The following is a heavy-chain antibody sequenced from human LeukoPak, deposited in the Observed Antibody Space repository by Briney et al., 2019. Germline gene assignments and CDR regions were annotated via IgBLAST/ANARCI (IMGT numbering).Heavy chain of an antibody. Sequence: PGGSLRLSCAASGFTFSDYYMNWIRQAPGKGLEWDSYISSSGSTIYYADSVKGRFTISRDNAKNSLYLQMNSLRAEDTAVYYCAKEGNYDILTGYYSDYWGQGTLVTVSS. D-gene: IGHD3-9*01. CDR2: ISSSGSTI. J-gene: IGHJ4*02. V-gene: IGHV3-11*04. CDR3: AKEGNYDILTGYYSDY. CDR1: GFTFSDYY.